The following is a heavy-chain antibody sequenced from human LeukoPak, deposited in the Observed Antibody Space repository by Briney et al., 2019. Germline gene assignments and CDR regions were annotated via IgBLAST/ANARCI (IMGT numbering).Heavy chain of an antibody. D-gene: IGHD3-3*01. CDR1: GFTFSSYG. V-gene: IGHV3-33*01. CDR2: IWYDGSNK. Sequence: GGSLRLSCAASGFTFSSYGMHWVRQAPGEGLEWVAVIWYDGSNKYYADSVKGRFTISRDNSKNTLYLQMNSLRAEDTAVYYCARDYDFWSGEGYYFDYWGQGTLVTVSS. CDR3: ARDYDFWSGEGYYFDY. J-gene: IGHJ4*02.